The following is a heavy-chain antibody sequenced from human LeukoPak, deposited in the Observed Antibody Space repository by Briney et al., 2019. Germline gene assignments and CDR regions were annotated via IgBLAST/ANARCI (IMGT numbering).Heavy chain of an antibody. CDR2: ISGSGSTI. D-gene: IGHD3/OR15-3a*01. V-gene: IGHV3-11*01. CDR3: ARDDSWTGTTANFDY. CDR1: GFTFSEYY. Sequence: PGGSQRLSCAASGFTFSEYYMSWTRQAAGKGMECVSLISGSGSTIYYADSVKGRFTISRDNAKNSLYLQMNSLRAEDTAVYYRARDDSWTGTTANFDYWGQGTLVTVSS. J-gene: IGHJ4*02.